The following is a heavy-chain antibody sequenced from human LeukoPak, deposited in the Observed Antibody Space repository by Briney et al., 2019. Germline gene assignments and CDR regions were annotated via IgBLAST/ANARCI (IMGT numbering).Heavy chain of an antibody. J-gene: IGHJ4*02. D-gene: IGHD3-10*01. V-gene: IGHV3-33*01. CDR2: IWHDGSHK. CDR3: AREIFGSGSYPGF. Sequence: GRSLRLSCAASGFSFDTYAMHWVRQAPGQGLEWVALIWHDGSHKFYSNSVRGQFTISGDNSKNTVYLQMNNLRPDDTAVYYCAREIFGSGSYPGFWGQGTLVTVSS. CDR1: GFSFDTYA.